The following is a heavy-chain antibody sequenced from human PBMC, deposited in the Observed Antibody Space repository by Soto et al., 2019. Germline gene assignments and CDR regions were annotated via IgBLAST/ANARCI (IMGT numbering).Heavy chain of an antibody. CDR3: AKSLREGYYDSSGYYLQPLDY. D-gene: IGHD3-22*01. J-gene: IGHJ4*02. CDR1: GFTFSSYG. V-gene: IGHV3-33*06. CDR2: IWYDGSNK. Sequence: PGGSLRLSCAASGFTFSSYGMHWVRQAPGKGLEWVAVIWYDGSNKYYADSVKGRFTISRDNSKNTLYLQMNSLRAEDTAVYYCAKSLREGYYDSSGYYLQPLDYWGQGTLVTVSS.